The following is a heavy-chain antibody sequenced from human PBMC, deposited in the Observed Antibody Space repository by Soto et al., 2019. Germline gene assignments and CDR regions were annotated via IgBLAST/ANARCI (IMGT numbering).Heavy chain of an antibody. Sequence: PXESVTIFCRGSGLSFTSHWIALVRQMPGKGLECMGIIYPRDSDTRYNPSFQGQITISVDSSISTAYLQWSSLKTSDTAFYYCAKTLVAGAFDIWGQGTMVTV. CDR1: GLSFTSHW. J-gene: IGHJ3*02. CDR3: AKTLVAGAFDI. CDR2: IYPRDSDT. V-gene: IGHV5-51*01. D-gene: IGHD2-8*02.